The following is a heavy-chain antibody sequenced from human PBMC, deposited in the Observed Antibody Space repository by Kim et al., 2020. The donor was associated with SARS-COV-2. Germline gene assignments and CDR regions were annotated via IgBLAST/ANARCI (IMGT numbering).Heavy chain of an antibody. D-gene: IGHD6-13*01. J-gene: IGHJ5*02. Sequence: QKFQGRVTRTRDTSTSTVYMELSGVRSEDTAVYYCARELVAAAGTGWFDPWGQGTLVTVSS. V-gene: IGHV1-46*01. CDR3: ARELVAAAGTGWFDP.